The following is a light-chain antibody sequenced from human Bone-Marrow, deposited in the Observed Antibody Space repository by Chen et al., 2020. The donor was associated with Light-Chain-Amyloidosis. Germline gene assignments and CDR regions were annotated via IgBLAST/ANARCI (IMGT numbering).Light chain of an antibody. CDR1: DLPTKY. J-gene: IGLJ2*01. Sequence: SYEPTQPPSVSVSPGQTARITCSGDDLPTKYAYWYQHKTGQAPVLVIHRDTERPSGISERFSGSSSGTTATLTISGVQAEDEADYHCQSADSSGTYEVIFGGGTKLTVL. CDR2: RDT. V-gene: IGLV3-25*03. CDR3: QSADSSGTYEVI.